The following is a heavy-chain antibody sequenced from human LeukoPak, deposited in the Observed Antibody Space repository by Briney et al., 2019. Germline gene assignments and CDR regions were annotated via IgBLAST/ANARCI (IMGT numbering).Heavy chain of an antibody. V-gene: IGHV3-9*01. CDR1: GFTFDNYA. J-gene: IGHJ4*02. D-gene: IGHD6-19*01. CDR2: ISWNSGYI. CDR3: AKVRGTYSSGYFFDY. Sequence: GRSLRLSCAASGFTFDNYAMHWVRQAPGKGLEWLSIISWNSGYIGYADAVTGRFTISRDNAKKSLDLQMNSLRAEDTDFYYCAKVRGTYSSGYFFDYWGQGTLVTVSS.